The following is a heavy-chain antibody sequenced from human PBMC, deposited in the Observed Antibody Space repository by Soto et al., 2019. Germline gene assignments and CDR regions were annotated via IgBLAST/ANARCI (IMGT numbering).Heavy chain of an antibody. Sequence: QVQLVESGGGVVQPGRSLRLSCAASGFTFSSYGMHWVRQAPGKGLEWVAVISYDGSNKYSADSVKGRFTISRDNSKNTLYLQMNSLRAEDTAVYYCAKSGGYDYFDYWGQGTLVTVSS. V-gene: IGHV3-30*18. CDR1: GFTFSSYG. D-gene: IGHD5-12*01. CDR2: ISYDGSNK. CDR3: AKSGGYDYFDY. J-gene: IGHJ4*02.